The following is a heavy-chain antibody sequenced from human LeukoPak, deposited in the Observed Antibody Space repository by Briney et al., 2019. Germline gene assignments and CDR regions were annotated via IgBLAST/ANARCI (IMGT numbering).Heavy chain of an antibody. J-gene: IGHJ3*01. CDR3: ARDIQLST. Sequence: GGSLTLSCVASGCTFRGSAMSWVRQAPGKGLDWVSLISYDGNNAYYADSVRGRFTISRDNSKDTLYLEMNSLRAEDTAIYYCARDIQLSTWGLGTMVTVSS. CDR2: ISYDGNNA. V-gene: IGHV3-23*01. CDR1: GCTFRGSA. D-gene: IGHD5-24*01.